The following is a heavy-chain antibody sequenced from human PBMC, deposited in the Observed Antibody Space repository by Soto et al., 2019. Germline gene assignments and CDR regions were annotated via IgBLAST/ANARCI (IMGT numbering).Heavy chain of an antibody. CDR3: ASDRSGSHPEDV. J-gene: IGHJ6*02. V-gene: IGHV1-69*02. CDR1: GGTFSSYT. D-gene: IGHD6-25*01. CDR2: IIPILGIA. Sequence: QVQLVQSGAEVKKPGSSVKVSCKASGGTFSSYTISWVRQAPGQGLEWMGRIIPILGIANYAQKFQGRVXIXAXXSTSTAYMELSSLRSEDTAVYYCASDRSGSHPEDVWGQGTTVTVSS.